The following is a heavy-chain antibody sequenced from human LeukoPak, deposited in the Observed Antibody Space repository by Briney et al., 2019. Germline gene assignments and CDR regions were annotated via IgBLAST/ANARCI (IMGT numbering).Heavy chain of an antibody. CDR1: GFTFSSYA. V-gene: IGHV3-30-3*01. CDR3: ARWQISSGAVAADY. D-gene: IGHD6-19*01. J-gene: IGHJ4*02. Sequence: GGSLRLSCAASGFTFSSYAMHWVRQAPGKGLEWVAVISYDGSNKHYADSVKGRFTISRDNSKNTLYLQMNSLRAEDTAVYYCARWQISSGAVAADYWGQGTLATVSS. CDR2: ISYDGSNK.